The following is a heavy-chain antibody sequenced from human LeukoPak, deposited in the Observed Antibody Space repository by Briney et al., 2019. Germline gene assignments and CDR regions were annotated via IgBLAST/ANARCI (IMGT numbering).Heavy chain of an antibody. CDR2: VYFTGAT. J-gene: IGHJ6*04. CDR3: ARGARSYFYNAYGYENDSYYMST. Sequence: SETLSLTCSVSGGSIKTSNWWSWVRQPPGRGLECIGSVYFTGATAYNPSLRGRLTISIDTSKTQFSLSLTAVTAADTALYYCARGARSYFYNAYGYENDSYYMSTWGTGTTVTVSS. V-gene: IGHV4-59*13. CDR1: GGSIKTSNW. D-gene: IGHD3-10*01.